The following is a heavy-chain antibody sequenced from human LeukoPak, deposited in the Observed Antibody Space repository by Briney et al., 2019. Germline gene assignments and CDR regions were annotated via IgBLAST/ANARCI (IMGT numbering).Heavy chain of an antibody. CDR2: IIPILGIA. D-gene: IGHD1-1*01. Sequence: SVKVSCKASGGTFSSYAISWVRQAPGQGLEWMGRIIPILGIANYAQKFQGRVTITADKSTSTAYMELRSLRSDDTAVYYCARRKGSEVPGNDYWGQGTPVTVSS. J-gene: IGHJ4*02. V-gene: IGHV1-69*04. CDR3: ARRKGSEVPGNDY. CDR1: GGTFSSYA.